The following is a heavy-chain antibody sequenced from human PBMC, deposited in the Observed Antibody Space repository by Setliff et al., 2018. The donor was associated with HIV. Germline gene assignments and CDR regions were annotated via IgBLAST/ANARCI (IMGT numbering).Heavy chain of an antibody. CDR2: ISGDGANT. CDR1: GFTFSSYW. Sequence: GGSLRLSCTASGFTFSSYWMHWVRQPPGKGLVWVSRISGDGANTDAADSVKGRFTVSRGNAKNTMYLEMKSLRADDTAVYYCGRVTYSSGQRGIDLWGQGTLVTVSS. V-gene: IGHV3-74*01. J-gene: IGHJ5*02. CDR3: GRVTYSSGQRGIDL. D-gene: IGHD3-22*01.